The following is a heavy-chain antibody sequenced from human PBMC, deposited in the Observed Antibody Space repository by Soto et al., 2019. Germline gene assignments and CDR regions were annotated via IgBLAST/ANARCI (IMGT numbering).Heavy chain of an antibody. Sequence: EVQLVESGGGLVQPGRSLRLSCAASGFTFDDFAMHWVRRVPGKGLEWVSSITWNSNGIGYADSVKGRFTISRDNAKNSLYLQMNSPRPEDTAFYYCTRGGADAFCGGGRCYFDYWGQGTLVTVSS. D-gene: IGHD2-15*01. J-gene: IGHJ4*02. V-gene: IGHV3-9*01. CDR1: GFTFDDFA. CDR3: TRGGADAFCGGGRCYFDY. CDR2: ITWNSNGI.